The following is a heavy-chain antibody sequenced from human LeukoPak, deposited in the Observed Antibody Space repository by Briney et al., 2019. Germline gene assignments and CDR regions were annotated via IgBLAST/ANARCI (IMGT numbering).Heavy chain of an antibody. J-gene: IGHJ4*02. CDR3: ALLAVASDFDY. Sequence: GGSLRLSCAVSGFPFSFYEMNWVRQAPGKGLEWVSNIGASGTAKYYADSVKGRFSISRDNAKTSLYLQMNSLRVDDTAVYYCALLAVASDFDYWGQGALVTVSS. CDR1: GFPFSFYE. D-gene: IGHD6-19*01. CDR2: IGASGTAK. V-gene: IGHV3-48*03.